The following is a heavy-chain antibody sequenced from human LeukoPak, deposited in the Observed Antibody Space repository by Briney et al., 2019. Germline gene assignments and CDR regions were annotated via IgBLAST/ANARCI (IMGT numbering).Heavy chain of an antibody. V-gene: IGHV1-69*05. Sequence: SVKVSCKASGGTFSSYAISWVRQAPGQGLEWMGRIIPIFGTANYAQKFQGRVTITTDESTSTAYMELSGLRSEDTAVYYCARDLHLYGDVYYFDYWGQGTLVTVSS. CDR1: GGTFSSYA. CDR2: IIPIFGTA. CDR3: ARDLHLYGDVYYFDY. D-gene: IGHD4-17*01. J-gene: IGHJ4*02.